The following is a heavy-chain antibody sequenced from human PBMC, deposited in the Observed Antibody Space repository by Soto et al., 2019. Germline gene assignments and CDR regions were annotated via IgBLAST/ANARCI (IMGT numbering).Heavy chain of an antibody. CDR2: IYYSGST. Sequence: SETLSLTCTVSGGSISGSSYYWGWIRQPPGKGLEWIGSIYYSGSTYYNPSLKSRVTISVDTSKNQFSLKLSSVTAADTAVYYCARCGACSGGSCYLYYYYYMDVWGKGTTVTVSS. D-gene: IGHD2-15*01. J-gene: IGHJ6*03. V-gene: IGHV4-39*01. CDR1: GGSISGSSYY. CDR3: ARCGACSGGSCYLYYYYYMDV.